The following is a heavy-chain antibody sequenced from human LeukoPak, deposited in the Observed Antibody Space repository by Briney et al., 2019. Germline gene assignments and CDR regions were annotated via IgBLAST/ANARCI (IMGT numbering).Heavy chain of an antibody. Sequence: GGSLRLSCAASGFTFSSYAMHWVRQAPGKGLEWVAVISYDGSNKYYADSVKGRFTISRDNSKNTLYLQMNSLRAEDTAVYYCARSIGGVIVTYFDYWGQGTLVTVSS. V-gene: IGHV3-30*04. CDR3: ARSIGGVIVTYFDY. J-gene: IGHJ4*02. CDR1: GFTFSSYA. CDR2: ISYDGSNK. D-gene: IGHD3-16*02.